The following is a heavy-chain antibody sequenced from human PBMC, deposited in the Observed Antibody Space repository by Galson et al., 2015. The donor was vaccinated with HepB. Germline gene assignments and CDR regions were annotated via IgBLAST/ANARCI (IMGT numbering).Heavy chain of an antibody. D-gene: IGHD3-10*01. V-gene: IGHV3-13*05. CDR3: ARGAGSGSYYNVLMDV. CDR1: GFTFSSYD. Sequence: SLRLSCAASGFTFSSYDMHWVRQATGKGLEWVSAIGTAGDPYYPGSVKGRLTISSENATNSLYLQLNSLGAGDTAVYYCARGAGSGSYYNVLMDVWGQGTTVTVSS. J-gene: IGHJ6*02. CDR2: IGTAGDP.